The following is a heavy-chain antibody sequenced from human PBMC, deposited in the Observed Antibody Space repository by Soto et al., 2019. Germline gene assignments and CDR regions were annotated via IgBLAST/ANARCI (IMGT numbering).Heavy chain of an antibody. D-gene: IGHD5-12*01. CDR2: IYYSGST. CDR3: ARPRREWPRFDAFDI. J-gene: IGHJ3*02. CDR1: GGSISSYY. V-gene: IGHV4-59*08. Sequence: SETLSLTCTVSGGSISSYYWSWIRQPPGKGLEWIGYIYYSGSTNYNPSLKSRVTISVDTSKNQFSLKLSSVTAADTAVYYCARPRREWPRFDAFDIWGQGTMVTVSS.